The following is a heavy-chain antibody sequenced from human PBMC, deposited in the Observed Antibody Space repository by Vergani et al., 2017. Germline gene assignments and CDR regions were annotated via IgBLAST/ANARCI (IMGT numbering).Heavy chain of an antibody. J-gene: IGHJ5*02. V-gene: IGHV7-4-1*01. CDR2: INTNTGNP. D-gene: IGHD5-12*01. Sequence: QVQLVQSGSELKKPGASVKVSCKASGYTFTSYAMHWVRQAPGQGLEWMGWINTNTGNPTYAQGFTGRFVFSLDTSVSTAYLQICSLKAEDTAVYYCARDVADIAANWFDPWGQGTLVTVSS. CDR1: GYTFTSYA. CDR3: ARDVADIAANWFDP.